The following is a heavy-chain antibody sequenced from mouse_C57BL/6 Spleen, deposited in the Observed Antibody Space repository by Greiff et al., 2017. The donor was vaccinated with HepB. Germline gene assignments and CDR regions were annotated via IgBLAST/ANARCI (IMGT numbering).Heavy chain of an antibody. J-gene: IGHJ2*01. CDR1: GYTFTSYW. V-gene: IGHV1-52*01. CDR2: IDPSDSET. CDR3: ARLLRQSYFDY. D-gene: IGHD1-1*01. Sequence: VQLQQPGAELVRPGSSVKLSCKASGYTFTSYWMHWVKQRPIQGLEWIGNIDPSDSETHYNQKFKDKATLTVDKSSSTAYMQLSSLTSEDSAVYYCARLLRQSYFDYWGQGTTLTVSS.